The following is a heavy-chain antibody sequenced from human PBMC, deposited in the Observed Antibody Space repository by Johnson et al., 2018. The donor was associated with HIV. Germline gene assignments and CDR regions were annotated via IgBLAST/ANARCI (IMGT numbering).Heavy chain of an antibody. D-gene: IGHD4-17*01. Sequence: QMLLVESGGGVVQPGRSLRLSSAASGFTFSSYGMHWVRQAPGKGLEWVSVIYSGGSTYYADSVKGRFTISRDNSKNTLYLQMNSLRAEDTAVYYCARGEDGVDAFDIWGQGTMVTVSS. CDR1: GFTFSSYG. V-gene: IGHV3-NL1*01. J-gene: IGHJ3*02. CDR3: ARGEDGVDAFDI. CDR2: IYSGGST.